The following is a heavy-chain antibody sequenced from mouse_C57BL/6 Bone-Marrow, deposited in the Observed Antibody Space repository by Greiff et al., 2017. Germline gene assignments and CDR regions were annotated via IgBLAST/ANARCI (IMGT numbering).Heavy chain of an antibody. CDR2: ISDGGSYT. V-gene: IGHV5-4*01. CDR1: GFTFSSYA. J-gene: IGHJ4*01. D-gene: IGHD1-1*01. CDR3: ARDYYGSSPWAMDY. Sequence: EVMLVESGGGLVKPGGSLKLSCAASGFTFSSYAMSWVRQTPEKRLEWVATISDGGSYTYYPDNVKGRFTISRDNAKNNLYLQMSHLKSEVTAMYYCARDYYGSSPWAMDYWGQGTSVTVSS.